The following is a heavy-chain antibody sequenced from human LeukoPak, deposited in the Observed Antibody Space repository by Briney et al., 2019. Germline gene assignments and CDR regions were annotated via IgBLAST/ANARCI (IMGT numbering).Heavy chain of an antibody. D-gene: IGHD3/OR15-3a*01. Sequence: GGSLRLSCAASGFTFSSYGMNWVRQAPGKGLVWVSRIKSDGSSTSYADSVKGRFTITRDSAKNTLYLQMNSLRAEDTAVYYCARGTGNYYGYWGQGTLVTVSS. J-gene: IGHJ4*02. CDR1: GFTFSSYG. V-gene: IGHV3-74*01. CDR3: ARGTGNYYGY. CDR2: IKSDGSST.